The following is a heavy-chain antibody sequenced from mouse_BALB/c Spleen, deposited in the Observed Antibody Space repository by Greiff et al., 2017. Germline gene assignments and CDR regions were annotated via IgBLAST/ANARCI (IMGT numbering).Heavy chain of an antibody. Sequence: DLVKPGASVKLSCKASGYTFTSYWINWIKQRPGQGLEWIGRIATGSGSTYYNEMFKGKATLTVDTSSSTAYIQLSSLSSEDSAVYFCARRCGSYYAMDYWGQGTSVTVSS. D-gene: IGHD1-1*02. CDR3: ARRCGSYYAMDY. CDR1: GYTFTSYW. J-gene: IGHJ4*01. V-gene: IGHV1S41*01. CDR2: IATGSGST.